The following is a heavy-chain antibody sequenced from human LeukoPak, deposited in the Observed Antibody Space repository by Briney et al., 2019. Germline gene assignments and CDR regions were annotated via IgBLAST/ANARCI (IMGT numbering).Heavy chain of an antibody. CDR3: ARAPKMYSSSSHKKWWFDP. D-gene: IGHD6-6*01. Sequence: SETLSLTCTVSGGSISSSSYYWGWIRQPPGKGLEWIGSIYYSGSTYYNPSLKSRVTISVDTSKNQFSLKLSSVTAADTAVYYCARAPKMYSSSSHKKWWFDPWGQGTLVTVSS. CDR2: IYYSGST. V-gene: IGHV4-39*07. CDR1: GGSISSSSYY. J-gene: IGHJ5*02.